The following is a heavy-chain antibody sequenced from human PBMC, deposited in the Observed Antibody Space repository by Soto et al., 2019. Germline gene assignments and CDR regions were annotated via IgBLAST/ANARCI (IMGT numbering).Heavy chain of an antibody. V-gene: IGHV1-18*01. D-gene: IGHD3-10*01. J-gene: IGHJ6*02. CDR3: ARDGYYDSGSYGMDV. Sequence: KFQGRVTMTTDTSTKTVYMVLTSLRSDDTAVYYCARDGYYDSGSYGMDVWGQGTLVTVSS.